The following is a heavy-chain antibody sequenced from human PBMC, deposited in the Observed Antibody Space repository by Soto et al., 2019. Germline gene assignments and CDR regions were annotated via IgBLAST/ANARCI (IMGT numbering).Heavy chain of an antibody. Sequence: ASVKVSCKASGYSFIGYYMHWVRQAPGQGLEWMGWTNPKSGVTNYAQKFQGRVTMTRDTSITTAYMELSSLRSDDTAVYYCARGDVNWFDPWGQGTLVTVSS. D-gene: IGHD2-21*02. CDR1: GYSFIGYY. CDR3: ARGDVNWFDP. CDR2: TNPKSGVT. V-gene: IGHV1-2*02. J-gene: IGHJ5*02.